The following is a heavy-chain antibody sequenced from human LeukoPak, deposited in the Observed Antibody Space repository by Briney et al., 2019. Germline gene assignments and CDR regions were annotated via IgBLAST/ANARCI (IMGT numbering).Heavy chain of an antibody. V-gene: IGHV3-23*01. CDR3: AKSRGESTGASNY. CDR2: ISGSGDTT. J-gene: IGHJ4*02. CDR1: GFTFSDYY. D-gene: IGHD1-26*01. Sequence: GGSLRLSCAASGFTFSDYYMSWVRQAPGKGLEWVSFISGSGDTTYYADSVKGRFTISRDNSKNTLYLQMNSLRAEDTAVYYCAKSRGESTGASNYWGQGTLVTVSS.